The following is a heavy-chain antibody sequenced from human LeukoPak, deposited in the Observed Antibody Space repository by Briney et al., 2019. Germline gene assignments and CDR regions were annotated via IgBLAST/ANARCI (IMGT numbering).Heavy chain of an antibody. CDR1: GFTFSSYG. Sequence: GRSLRLSCAASGFTFSSYGMHWVRQAPGKGLEWVAVIWYDGSNKYYADSVKGRFTISRDNSKNTLNLQMNSLRAEDTAVYYCAKVRSGRDGYPFDIWGQGTMVTVSS. J-gene: IGHJ3*02. V-gene: IGHV3-33*06. CDR2: IWYDGSNK. CDR3: AKVRSGRDGYPFDI. D-gene: IGHD5-24*01.